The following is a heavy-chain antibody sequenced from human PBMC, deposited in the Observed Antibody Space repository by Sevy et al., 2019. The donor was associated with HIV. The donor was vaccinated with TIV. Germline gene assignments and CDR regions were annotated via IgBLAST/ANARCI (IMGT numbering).Heavy chain of an antibody. V-gene: IGHV3-30*18. J-gene: IGHJ5*02. CDR1: GFSFSTYG. CDR3: AKSSLPAAATYLTDH. Sequence: GGSLRLSCEASGFSFSTYGMHWVRQAPGKGLEWVAVISYNASNTYYADSVEGRVTISRDNSKNTLYLQMESLRAEDTAVYYCAKSSLPAAATYLTDHWGQGTLVSVSS. D-gene: IGHD2-2*01. CDR2: ISYNASNT.